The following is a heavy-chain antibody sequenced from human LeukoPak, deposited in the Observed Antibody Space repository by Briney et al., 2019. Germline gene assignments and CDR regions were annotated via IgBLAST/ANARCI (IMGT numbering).Heavy chain of an antibody. J-gene: IGHJ5*02. CDR3: ARLSSHYGDYKVDP. CDR2: INPSGGTT. Sequence: GASVKVSCKASGYTFTSYHMHWVRQAPGQGLEWMGIINPSGGTTNYAQKFQGRVTMTTDTSANTAYMDLSSLRSEDTAVYYCARLSSHYGDYKVDPWGQGTLVTVSS. D-gene: IGHD4-17*01. V-gene: IGHV1-46*01. CDR1: GYTFTSYH.